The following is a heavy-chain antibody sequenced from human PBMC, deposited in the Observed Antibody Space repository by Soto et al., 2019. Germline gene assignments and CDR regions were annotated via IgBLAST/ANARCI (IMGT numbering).Heavy chain of an antibody. D-gene: IGHD5-18*01. V-gene: IGHV3-53*01. Sequence: PGGSLRLSCAASGFTVSSNYMSWVRQAPGKGLEWVSVIYSGGSTYYADSVKGRFTISRDNSKNTLYLQMNSLRAEDTAVYYCVREVYSSAHYYFDYWGQGTLVTVSS. CDR2: IYSGGST. J-gene: IGHJ4*02. CDR3: VREVYSSAHYYFDY. CDR1: GFTVSSNY.